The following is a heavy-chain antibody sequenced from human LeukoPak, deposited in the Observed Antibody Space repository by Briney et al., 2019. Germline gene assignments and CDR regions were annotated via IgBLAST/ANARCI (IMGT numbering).Heavy chain of an antibody. J-gene: IGHJ4*02. CDR2: INHSGST. CDR1: GGSFSGYY. CDR3: ARSIRFIAARRGFDY. Sequence: SETLSLTCAVYGGSFSGYYWSWIRQPPGKGLEWIGEINHSGSTNYNPSLKSRVTISVDTSKNQFSLKLSSVTAAGTAVYYCARSIRFIAARRGFDYWGQGTLVTVSS. D-gene: IGHD6-6*01. V-gene: IGHV4-34*01.